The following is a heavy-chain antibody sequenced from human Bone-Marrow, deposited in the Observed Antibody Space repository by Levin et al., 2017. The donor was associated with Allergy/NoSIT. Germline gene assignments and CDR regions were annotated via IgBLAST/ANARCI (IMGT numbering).Heavy chain of an antibody. V-gene: IGHV3-30*18. Sequence: GESLKISCAASTFTFSNFSRYAVHWLRQAPGKGLEWVAVISSDARDKYYGDSVRGRFTISRDNSKNTLYLQMDSLRPEDTAVYYCAKLRSDSDDYLYHWGQGTLVTVSS. CDR2: ISSDARDK. CDR3: AKLRSDSDDYLYH. D-gene: IGHD4-11*01. J-gene: IGHJ5*02. CDR1: TFTFSNFSRYA.